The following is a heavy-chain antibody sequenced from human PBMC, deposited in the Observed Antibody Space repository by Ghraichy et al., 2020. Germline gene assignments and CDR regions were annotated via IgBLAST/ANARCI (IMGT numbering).Heavy chain of an antibody. CDR1: GFTFSGSA. CDR2: IKNKANNYAT. D-gene: IGHD6-13*01. Sequence: GGSLRLSCAASGFTFSGSAIHWVRQASGKGLEWVGRIKNKANNYATAYAASVIGRFTISRDDSKNTAYLQLSSLKTEDTAVYYCTTLEGAAPGSAFDIWGQGTMVTVSS. CDR3: TTLEGAAPGSAFDI. V-gene: IGHV3-73*01. J-gene: IGHJ3*02.